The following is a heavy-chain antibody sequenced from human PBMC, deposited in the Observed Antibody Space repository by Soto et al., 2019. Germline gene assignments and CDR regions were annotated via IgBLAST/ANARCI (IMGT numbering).Heavy chain of an antibody. D-gene: IGHD3-16*01. CDR3: AKDSLWPGH. CDR2: ISGSGDLT. V-gene: IGHV3-23*01. CDR1: GFTLSSYA. Sequence: GGSLRLSCAASGFTLSSYAMGWVRQAPGKGLEWISAISGSGDLTYYADSVKGRFTISRDNSKNTLYLQMNSLRAEDTAVYYCAKDSLWPGHWGQGTLVTGSS. J-gene: IGHJ4*02.